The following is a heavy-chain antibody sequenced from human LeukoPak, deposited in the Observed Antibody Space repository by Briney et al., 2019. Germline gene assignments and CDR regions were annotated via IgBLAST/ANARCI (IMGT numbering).Heavy chain of an antibody. J-gene: IGHJ5*02. V-gene: IGHV1-18*04. CDR1: GYTFTSYG. CDR3: ARDQERYFDWLLLEGGWFDH. CDR2: ICAYNGNT. D-gene: IGHD3-9*01. Sequence: ASVKVSCKASGYTFTSYGISWVRQAPGQGLEWMGWICAYNGNTNYAQKLQGRVTMTTDTSTSTAYMELRSLRSDDTAVYYCARDQERYFDWLLLEGGWFDHWGQGTLVTVSS.